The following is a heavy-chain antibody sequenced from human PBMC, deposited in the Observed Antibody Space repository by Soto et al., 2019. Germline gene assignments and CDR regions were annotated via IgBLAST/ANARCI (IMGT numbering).Heavy chain of an antibody. CDR1: GGSISSSSYY. CDR2: IYYSGST. CDR3: ARSGGATTRFDY. J-gene: IGHJ4*02. Sequence: QLQLQESGPGLVKPSETLSLTCTVSGGSISSSSYYWGWIRQPPGKGLEWIGSIYYSGSTYYNPSLKSRVTISVDTSKNQFSLKLSSVTAADTAVYYCARSGGATTRFDYWGQGTLVTVSS. V-gene: IGHV4-39*01. D-gene: IGHD1-26*01.